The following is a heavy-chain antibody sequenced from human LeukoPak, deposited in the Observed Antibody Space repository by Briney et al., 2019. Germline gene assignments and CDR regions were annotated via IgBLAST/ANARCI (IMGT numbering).Heavy chain of an antibody. CDR2: IYYSGST. CDR3: ARDLYGSGILSAFDI. J-gene: IGHJ3*02. Sequence: SETLSLTCTVSGGSISSSSYYWGWIRQPPGKGLEWIGSIYYSGSTYYNPSLKSRVTISVDTSKNQFSLKLSSVTAADTAVYYCARDLYGSGILSAFDIWGQGTMVTVSS. V-gene: IGHV4-39*07. D-gene: IGHD3-10*01. CDR1: GGSISSSSYY.